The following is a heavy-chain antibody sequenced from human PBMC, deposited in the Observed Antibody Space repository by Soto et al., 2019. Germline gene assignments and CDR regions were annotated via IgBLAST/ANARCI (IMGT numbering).Heavy chain of an antibody. CDR1: GGSFSGYY. J-gene: IGHJ4*02. D-gene: IGHD6-25*01. CDR3: ARVMASSGQRDFDS. CDR2: INPSGGT. Sequence: QVQLQQWGAGLLKPSETLSLTCGVYGGSFSGYYWSWIRQPPGKGLAWIGEINPSGGTNYNPSLKSRVTRSVDTSKNQLSRKVTSVTAADTAVYSCARVMASSGQRDFDSWGQGTLVTVSS. V-gene: IGHV4-34*01.